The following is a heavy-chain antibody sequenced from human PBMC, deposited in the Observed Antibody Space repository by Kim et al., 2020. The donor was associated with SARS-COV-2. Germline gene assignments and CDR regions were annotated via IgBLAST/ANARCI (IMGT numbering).Heavy chain of an antibody. Sequence: SETLSLTCAVYGGSFSGYYWSWIRQPPGKGLEWIGEINHSGSTNYNPSLKSRVTISVDTSKNQFSLKLSSVTAADTAVYYCARVVILRYFDWLYEGYHFDYWGQGTLVTVSS. J-gene: IGHJ4*02. CDR2: INHSGST. V-gene: IGHV4-34*01. D-gene: IGHD3-9*01. CDR1: GGSFSGYY. CDR3: ARVVILRYFDWLYEGYHFDY.